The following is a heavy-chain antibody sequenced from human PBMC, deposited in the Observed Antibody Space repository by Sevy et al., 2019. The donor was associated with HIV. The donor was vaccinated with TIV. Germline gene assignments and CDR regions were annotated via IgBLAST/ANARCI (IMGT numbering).Heavy chain of an antibody. D-gene: IGHD7-27*01. CDR3: ARDPSSYFDS. Sequence: SETLSLTCTVSGGSVSAYYWDWIRQPAGKGLEWIGRTYHRASTNYCPSLKSRLTMSIDTSKNQFSLNLRSVTAADTAVYYCARDPSSYFDSWGQGILVTVSS. CDR2: TYHRAST. CDR1: GGSVSAYY. J-gene: IGHJ4*02. V-gene: IGHV4-4*07.